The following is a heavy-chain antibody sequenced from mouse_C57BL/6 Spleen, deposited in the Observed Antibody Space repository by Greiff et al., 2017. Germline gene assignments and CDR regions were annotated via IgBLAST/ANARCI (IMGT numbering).Heavy chain of an antibody. CDR3: TRSGDYDGLYYFDY. CDR1: GYTFTDYE. D-gene: IGHD2-4*01. J-gene: IGHJ2*01. CDR2: IDPETGGT. V-gene: IGHV1-15*01. Sequence: VQLQQSGAELVRPGASVTLSCKASGYTFTDYEMHWVKQTPVHGLEWIGAIDPETGGTAYNQKFKGKAILTADKSSSTAYMELRSLTSEDSAVYYCTRSGDYDGLYYFDYWGQGTTLTVSS.